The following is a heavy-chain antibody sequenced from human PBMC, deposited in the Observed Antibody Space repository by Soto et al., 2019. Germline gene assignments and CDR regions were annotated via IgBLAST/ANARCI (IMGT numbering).Heavy chain of an antibody. V-gene: IGHV3-15*01. CDR3: TTRGDVVPRGEFAFDI. Sequence: GGSLRLSCAASGFTFSNAWMSWVRQAPGKGLEWVGRIKSKTDGGTTDYAAPVKGRFTISRDDSKNTLYLQMNSLKTEDTAVYYCTTRGDVVPRGEFAFDIWGQGTMVTVSS. CDR2: IKSKTDGGTT. CDR1: GFTFSNAW. D-gene: IGHD3-10*01. J-gene: IGHJ3*02.